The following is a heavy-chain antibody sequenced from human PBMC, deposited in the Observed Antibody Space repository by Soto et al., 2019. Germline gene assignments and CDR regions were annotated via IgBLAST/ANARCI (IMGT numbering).Heavy chain of an antibody. CDR3: SIEEPTGANYYLVY. CDR1: GYTFTGYY. J-gene: IGHJ4*02. D-gene: IGHD7-27*01. V-gene: IGHV1-2*02. Sequence: ASVKVSCKASGYTFTGYYIHWVRQAPGQGLEWMGSISPHSGGPNYAQRFQGRVTMTRDTSMTTVYMEMSGLTSDDTAVYYCSIEEPTGANYYLVYLGQGMLVSVSP. CDR2: ISPHSGGP.